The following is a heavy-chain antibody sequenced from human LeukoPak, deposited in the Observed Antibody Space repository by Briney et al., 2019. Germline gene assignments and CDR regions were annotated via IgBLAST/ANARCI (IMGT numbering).Heavy chain of an antibody. Sequence: GESLKSSCKGSGYSFTSYWIAWVRQMPGKGLEWMGIIYPGDSDTRYSPSFQGQVTISADKSISTAYLQWSSLKASDTAMYYCARRVGSSSWFFDYWGQGTPVTVSS. CDR3: ARRVGSSSWFFDY. D-gene: IGHD6-13*01. J-gene: IGHJ4*02. V-gene: IGHV5-51*01. CDR1: GYSFTSYW. CDR2: IYPGDSDT.